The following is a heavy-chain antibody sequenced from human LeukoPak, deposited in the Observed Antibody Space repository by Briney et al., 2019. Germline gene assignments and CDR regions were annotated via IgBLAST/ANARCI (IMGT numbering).Heavy chain of an antibody. J-gene: IGHJ4*02. CDR2: IIYDGRHT. D-gene: IGHD3-22*01. CDR1: GFTFRMYA. CDR3: AKDGLSYDGSTHVYYFQS. Sequence: GGSLGLSCTASGFTFRMYAMSWVRQAPGKGLESVASIIYDGRHTYYAASVKGRFTISRDNSQNTLYLQMNSLRAEDTALYYCAKDGLSYDGSTHVYYFQSLGQGTLVTVSS. V-gene: IGHV3-23*01.